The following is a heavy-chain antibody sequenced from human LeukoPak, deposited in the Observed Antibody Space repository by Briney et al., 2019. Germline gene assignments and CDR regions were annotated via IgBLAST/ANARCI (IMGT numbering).Heavy chain of an antibody. V-gene: IGHV4-34*01. Sequence: PSETLSLTCTVSGGSISSYYWSWIRQPPGKGLEWIGEINHSGSTNYNPSLKSRVTISVDTSKNQFSLKLSSVTAADTAVYYCARGRGGRGWFDPWGQGTLVTVSS. CDR1: GGSISSYY. CDR3: ARGRGGRGWFDP. CDR2: INHSGST. D-gene: IGHD3-10*01. J-gene: IGHJ5*02.